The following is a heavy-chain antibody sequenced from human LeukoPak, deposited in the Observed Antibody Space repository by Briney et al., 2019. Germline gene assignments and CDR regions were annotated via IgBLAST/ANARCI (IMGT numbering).Heavy chain of an antibody. Sequence: GGSLRLSCAASGFTFSSYSMNWVRQAPGKGLEWISYITGSGTTTHYADSVKGRFTISRDNAKNSLYLQMNSLRAEDTAVYFCASDRVCWGQGTLVTVSS. CDR1: GFTFSSYS. CDR3: ASDRVC. CDR2: ITGSGTTT. V-gene: IGHV3-48*04. J-gene: IGHJ4*02.